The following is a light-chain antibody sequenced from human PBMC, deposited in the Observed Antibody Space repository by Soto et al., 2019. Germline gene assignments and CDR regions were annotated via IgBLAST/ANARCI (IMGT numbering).Light chain of an antibody. CDR3: QHYNDWPPAFT. Sequence: EILMTQSPATLSVSPGERATLSGRASQSLNRNLAWYQQKPGQAPRLIIYGASTRASGIPARFSGSGSGTEFTLTISSLQSEDFALYYCQHYNDWPPAFTFGPGTKVDL. CDR2: GAS. V-gene: IGKV3D-15*01. J-gene: IGKJ3*01. CDR1: QSLNRN.